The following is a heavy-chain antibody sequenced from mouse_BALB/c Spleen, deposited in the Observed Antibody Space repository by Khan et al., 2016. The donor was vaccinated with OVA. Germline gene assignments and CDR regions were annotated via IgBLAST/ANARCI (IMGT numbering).Heavy chain of an antibody. J-gene: IGHJ4*01. Sequence: LVESGPELKKPGETVKISCKASGYTLTNYGMNWVKQAPGKGLKWMGWINTYTGEPAYADDFKGRFAFSLETSTSTAYLQINNLKNEDTATDYCARVGYYGTMEYWGQGTSVTVSS. D-gene: IGHD1-1*01. V-gene: IGHV9-3-1*01. CDR2: INTYTGEP. CDR1: GYTLTNYG. CDR3: ARVGYYGTMEY.